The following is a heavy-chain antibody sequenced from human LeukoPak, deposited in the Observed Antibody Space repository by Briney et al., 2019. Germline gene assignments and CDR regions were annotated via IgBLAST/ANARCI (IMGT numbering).Heavy chain of an antibody. V-gene: IGHV1-2*02. J-gene: IGHJ4*02. CDR3: ARDPVQLWPTVDY. D-gene: IGHD5-18*01. Sequence: ASVKVSCKASGYTFTSYDINWVRQAPGQGLEWMGWINPNSGGTNYAQKFQGRVTMTRDTSISTAYMELSRLRSDDTAVYYCARDPVQLWPTVDYWGQGTLVTVSS. CDR1: GYTFTSYD. CDR2: INPNSGGT.